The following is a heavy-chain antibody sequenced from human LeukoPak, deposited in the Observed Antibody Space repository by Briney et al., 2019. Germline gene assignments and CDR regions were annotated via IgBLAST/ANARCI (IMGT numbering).Heavy chain of an antibody. Sequence: GGSRRLSCAASGFTVSSNYMSWVRQAPGKGLEWVSVIYSGGSTYYADSVKGRFTISRDNSKNTLYLQMNSLRAEDTAVYYCARGGAYYYDSSGYQPFDYWGQGTLVTVSS. J-gene: IGHJ4*02. D-gene: IGHD3-22*01. CDR2: IYSGGST. CDR3: ARGGAYYYDSSGYQPFDY. CDR1: GFTVSSNY. V-gene: IGHV3-53*01.